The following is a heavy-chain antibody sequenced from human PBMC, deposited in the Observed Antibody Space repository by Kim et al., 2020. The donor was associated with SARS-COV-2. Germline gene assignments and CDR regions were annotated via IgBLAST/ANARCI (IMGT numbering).Heavy chain of an antibody. J-gene: IGHJ6*03. D-gene: IGHD3-3*01. Sequence: GGSLRLSCAASGFTFSSYAMSWVRQAPGKGLEWVSAISGSGGSTYYADSVKGRFTISRDNSKNTLYLQMNSLRAEDTAVYYCAKEGKYYDFWSGYLGDYYYYYRDVWGKGTTVTVSS. CDR2: ISGSGGST. CDR3: AKEGKYYDFWSGYLGDYYYYYRDV. V-gene: IGHV3-23*01. CDR1: GFTFSSYA.